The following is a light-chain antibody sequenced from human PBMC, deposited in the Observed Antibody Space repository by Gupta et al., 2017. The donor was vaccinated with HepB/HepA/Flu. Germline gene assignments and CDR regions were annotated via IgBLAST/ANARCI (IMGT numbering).Light chain of an antibody. J-gene: IGKJ4*01. Sequence: VLSQSPATLSLSPGASATLSCRASQSVDNYLAWYQQQPGPATRVLSEYASNRATGVPAMFSRRGSGTYVILTIRRMEPEDFAMYYCQEHRVALTFGDGTNVEVK. CDR2: YAS. V-gene: IGKV3-11*01. CDR3: QEHRVALT. CDR1: QSVDNY.